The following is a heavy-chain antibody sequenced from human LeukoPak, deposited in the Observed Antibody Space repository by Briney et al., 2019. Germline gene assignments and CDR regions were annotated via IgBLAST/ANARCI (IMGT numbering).Heavy chain of an antibody. Sequence: ASVKVSCKASGYTFTSYGISWVRQAPGQGLEWMGWMNPNSGNTGYAQKFQGRVTMTRNTSISTAYMELSSLRSEDTAVYYCARIDIVVVPYYGMDVWGQGTTVTVSS. J-gene: IGHJ6*02. V-gene: IGHV1-8*02. CDR3: ARIDIVVVPYYGMDV. D-gene: IGHD2-2*01. CDR2: MNPNSGNT. CDR1: GYTFTSYG.